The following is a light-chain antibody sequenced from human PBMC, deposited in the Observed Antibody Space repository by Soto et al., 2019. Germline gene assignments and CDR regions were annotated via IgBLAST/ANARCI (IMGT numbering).Light chain of an antibody. J-gene: IGKJ1*01. Sequence: RVTQSPASVSASQGDRVTIACRASQGISSYLAWYQQKPGKAPKLLIYAASTLQSGVPSRFSGSGSGTDFTLTISCLQYEDFATYYCPQDYSYTQTFGQGTNVDIK. CDR1: QGISSY. CDR2: AAS. V-gene: IGKV1-8*01. CDR3: PQDYSYTQT.